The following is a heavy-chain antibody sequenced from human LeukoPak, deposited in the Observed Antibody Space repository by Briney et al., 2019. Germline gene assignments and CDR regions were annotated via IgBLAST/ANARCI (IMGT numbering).Heavy chain of an antibody. Sequence: GGSLRLSCAASGFTFSSYGMHWVRQAPGKGLEWVAVIWYDGSNKYYADSVKGRFTISRDNSKNTLYLQMNSLRAEDTAVYYCARVRGYSYGYVDYWGQGTQVTVSS. D-gene: IGHD5-18*01. V-gene: IGHV3-33*01. J-gene: IGHJ4*02. CDR3: ARVRGYSYGYVDY. CDR1: GFTFSSYG. CDR2: IWYDGSNK.